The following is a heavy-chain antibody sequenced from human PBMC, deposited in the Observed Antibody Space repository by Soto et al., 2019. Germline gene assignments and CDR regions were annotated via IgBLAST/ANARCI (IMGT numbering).Heavy chain of an antibody. CDR3: AAEYSSSSGYYFDY. Sequence: EVQLVESGGGLVKPGGSLRLSCAASGFTISNYNLNWVRQAPGKGLEWVSSISSSSSYIYYADSVKGRFTISRDNAKNSLYLQMNSLRAEDTAVYYCAAEYSSSSGYYFDYWGQGTLVTVSS. CDR2: ISSSSSYI. V-gene: IGHV3-21*01. D-gene: IGHD6-6*01. CDR1: GFTISNYN. J-gene: IGHJ4*02.